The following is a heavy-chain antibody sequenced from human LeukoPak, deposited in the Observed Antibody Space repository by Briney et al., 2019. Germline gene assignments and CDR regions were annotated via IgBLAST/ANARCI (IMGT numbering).Heavy chain of an antibody. CDR1: GFTFNNYW. CDR3: ARDGITMRILEY. J-gene: IGHJ4*02. Sequence: GGSLRLSCAASGFTFNNYWMSWVRQAPGKGLEWVSGITNSGENTYYADSVKGRFTISRDNSKNSLYLQMGSLRAEDTAVYYCARDGITMRILEYWGQGTLVTVSS. CDR2: ITNSGENT. D-gene: IGHD3-10*01. V-gene: IGHV3-23*01.